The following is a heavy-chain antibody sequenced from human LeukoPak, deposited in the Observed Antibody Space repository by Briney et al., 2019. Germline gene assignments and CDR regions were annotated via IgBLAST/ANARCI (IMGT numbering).Heavy chain of an antibody. V-gene: IGHV3-23*01. Sequence: PGGSLRLSCANSGFTFSRFAMSWVRQAPGKGLEWVSTISGSGGSTNYADSVKGRFTFSGDNSKKTLYLQMNSLRAEDTAVYYCAKDLPDYGDYIEGSWGQGTLVTVSS. D-gene: IGHD4-17*01. CDR1: GFTFSRFA. CDR2: ISGSGGST. CDR3: AKDLPDYGDYIEGS. J-gene: IGHJ5*02.